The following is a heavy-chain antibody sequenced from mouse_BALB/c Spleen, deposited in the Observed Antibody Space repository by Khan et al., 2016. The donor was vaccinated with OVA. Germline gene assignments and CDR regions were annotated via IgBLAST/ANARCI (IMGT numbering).Heavy chain of an antibody. CDR3: VRDGAYHRNDGWFAY. Sequence: QEQLKESGAELARPGASVKMSCKASGYTFTSYTIHWIKERPGQGLEWIGYINPSNGYTNYNQKFKDKATLTTDKSSTTAYLQLSSLTSDDSAVYTCVRDGAYHRNDGWFAYWGQGTLVTVSA. CDR2: INPSNGYT. D-gene: IGHD2-14*01. J-gene: IGHJ3*01. CDR1: GYTFTSYT. V-gene: IGHV1-4*01.